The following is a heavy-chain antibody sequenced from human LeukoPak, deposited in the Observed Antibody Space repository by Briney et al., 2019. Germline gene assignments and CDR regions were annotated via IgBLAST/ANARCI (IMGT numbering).Heavy chain of an antibody. J-gene: IGHJ4*02. Sequence: GGSLRLSCAASGFTFSSYGMHWVRPAPGKGLEWVAVISYDGSNKYYADSVKGRFTISRDNSKNTLYLQMNSLRAEDTAVYYCAKDSQVYYYGSGSSTFDYWGQGTLVTVSS. CDR1: GFTFSSYG. V-gene: IGHV3-30*18. CDR3: AKDSQVYYYGSGSSTFDY. D-gene: IGHD3-10*01. CDR2: ISYDGSNK.